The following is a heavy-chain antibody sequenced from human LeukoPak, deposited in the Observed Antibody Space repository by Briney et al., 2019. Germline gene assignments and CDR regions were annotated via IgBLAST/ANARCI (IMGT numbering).Heavy chain of an antibody. J-gene: IGHJ4*02. V-gene: IGHV4-39*01. Sequence: SETLSLTCTVSGGSINSSSYYWGWIRQPPGKGLEWIGSIYYSGSTYYNPSLKSRVTISVDTSKNQFSLKLSSVTAADTAVYYCARLWYSSSSLDYWGQGSLVTVSS. CDR1: GGSINSSSYY. CDR2: IYYSGST. D-gene: IGHD6-6*01. CDR3: ARLWYSSSSLDY.